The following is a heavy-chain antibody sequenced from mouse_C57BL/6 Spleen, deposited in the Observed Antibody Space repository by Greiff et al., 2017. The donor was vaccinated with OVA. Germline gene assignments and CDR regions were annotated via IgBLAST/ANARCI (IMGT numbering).Heavy chain of an antibody. Sequence: VQLQQSGAELVKPGASVKMSCKASGYTFTSYWITWVKQRPGQGLEWIGVIYPGSGSTNYNEKFKSKATLTVDTSSSTAYMQLSSLTSEDSAVYYCARKSLSFAEFAYWGQGTLVTVST. V-gene: IGHV1-55*01. CDR1: GYTFTSYW. J-gene: IGHJ3*01. CDR3: ARKSLSFAEFAY. CDR2: IYPGSGST. D-gene: IGHD6-1*01.